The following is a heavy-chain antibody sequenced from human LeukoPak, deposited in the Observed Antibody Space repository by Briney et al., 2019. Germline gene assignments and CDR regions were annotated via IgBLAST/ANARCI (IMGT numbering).Heavy chain of an antibody. V-gene: IGHV3-23*01. CDR2: ISGSGGST. D-gene: IGHD3-22*01. CDR1: GFTFSSYA. Sequence: GGSLRLSCAASGFTFSSYAMSWVRQAPGKGLECVSAISGSGGSTYYADSVKGRFTISRDNSKNTLYLQMNSLRAEDTAVYYCAKDRDYYDSSGPFDAFDIWGQGTMVTVSS. CDR3: AKDRDYYDSSGPFDAFDI. J-gene: IGHJ3*02.